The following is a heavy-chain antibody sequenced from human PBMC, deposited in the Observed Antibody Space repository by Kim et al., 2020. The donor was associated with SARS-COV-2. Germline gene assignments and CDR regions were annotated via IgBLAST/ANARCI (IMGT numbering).Heavy chain of an antibody. Sequence: SQTLSLTCAISGVTVSNNHAAWSWIRQSPSRGLEWLGRPSYLSPCSTASSVSFTILITINPDTSKNQFSLQLNSVTPEDTAVYYCASAKNYFGAGTHNNYFGMDVWGQGPTVTVSS. V-gene: IGHV6-1*01. D-gene: IGHD3-10*01. CDR1: GVTVSNNHAA. CDR3: ASAKNYFGAGTHNNYFGMDV. CDR2: PSYLSPCST. J-gene: IGHJ6*02.